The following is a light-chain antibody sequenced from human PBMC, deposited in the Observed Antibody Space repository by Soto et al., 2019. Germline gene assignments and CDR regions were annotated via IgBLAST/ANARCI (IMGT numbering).Light chain of an antibody. Sequence: EVVLAQSPATLSLSPGDRATLSCRANESVSTYLAWYQQKPGQSPRLLIYDTSKRATGTPARFSGSGSGTDFPLTLVGLESEDFVFCCCQRRGSWPLTFGGGTKVDIK. CDR3: QRRGSWPLT. V-gene: IGKV3-11*01. J-gene: IGKJ4*01. CDR1: ESVSTY. CDR2: DTS.